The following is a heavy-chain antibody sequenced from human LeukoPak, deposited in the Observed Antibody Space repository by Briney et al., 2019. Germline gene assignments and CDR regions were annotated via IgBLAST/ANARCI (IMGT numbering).Heavy chain of an antibody. V-gene: IGHV3-7*01. CDR1: GFTFNTYW. J-gene: IGHJ4*02. CDR3: ARDVRSGLNYFVFADY. D-gene: IGHD3-10*02. Sequence: GGSLRLSCAASGFTFNTYWMSWVRQAPGKGLEWVANIKPDGSESYYADSVKGRFSISRDNTKNSLYLQMNSLRAEDTAVYYCARDVRSGLNYFVFADYSGQGTLVTVSS. CDR2: IKPDGSES.